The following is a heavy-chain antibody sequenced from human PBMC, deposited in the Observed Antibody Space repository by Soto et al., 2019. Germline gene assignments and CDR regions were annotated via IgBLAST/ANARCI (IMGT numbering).Heavy chain of an antibody. V-gene: IGHV3-23*01. Sequence: EVQLLESGGGLVQPGGSLRLSCAASGFTFSSYAMSWVRQAPGKGLEWVSAITGSGGGTYYADSVKGRFTISRDNYKSTLFLQMNTLRAEDTAVYYCAKGTAVTPYYFDYWGQGTLVTVSS. D-gene: IGHD4-17*01. CDR2: ITGSGGGT. CDR1: GFTFSSYA. CDR3: AKGTAVTPYYFDY. J-gene: IGHJ4*02.